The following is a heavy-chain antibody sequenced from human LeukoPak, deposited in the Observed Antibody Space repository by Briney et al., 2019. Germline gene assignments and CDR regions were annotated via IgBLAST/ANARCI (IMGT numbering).Heavy chain of an antibody. CDR1: GFTFSSYW. CDR3: VRDVSGSSYGDY. CDR2: IRQDGNEK. V-gene: IGHV3-7*01. J-gene: IGHJ4*02. Sequence: GGSLRLSCAASGFTFSSYWMNWVRQAPGKGLEWLANIRQDGNEKHYVDSVRGRFTMSRDNAKNSLYLQMNSLRAEDTAVYYCVRDVSGSSYGDYWGQGTLVTVSS. D-gene: IGHD5-18*01.